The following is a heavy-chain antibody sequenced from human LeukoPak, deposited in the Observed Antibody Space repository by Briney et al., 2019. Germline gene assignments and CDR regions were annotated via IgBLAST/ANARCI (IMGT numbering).Heavy chain of an antibody. V-gene: IGHV3-66*01. CDR1: GFTVSSNY. CDR2: IYSGGST. CDR3: ARARRGSYYFDY. Sequence: GGSLRLSCAASGFTVSSNYMSWVRQAPGKGLEWVSVIYSGGSTYYADSVKGRFTISRDNSKNTLYLQMNSLRAEDTAVYYCARARRGSYYFDYWGQGTLVPVSS. D-gene: IGHD1-26*01. J-gene: IGHJ4*02.